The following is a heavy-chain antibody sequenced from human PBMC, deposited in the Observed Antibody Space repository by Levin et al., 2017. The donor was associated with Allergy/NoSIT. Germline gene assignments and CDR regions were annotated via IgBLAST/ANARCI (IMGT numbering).Heavy chain of an antibody. Sequence: SETLSLTCTVSGGSISSGDYYWSWIRQPPGKGLEWIGYIYYSGSTYYNPSLKSRVTISVDTSKNQFSLKLSSVTAADTAVYYCARVPVMVRGKGRFYFDYWGQGTLVTVSS. D-gene: IGHD3-10*01. CDR3: ARVPVMVRGKGRFYFDY. J-gene: IGHJ4*02. V-gene: IGHV4-30-4*01. CDR2: IYYSGST. CDR1: GGSISSGDYY.